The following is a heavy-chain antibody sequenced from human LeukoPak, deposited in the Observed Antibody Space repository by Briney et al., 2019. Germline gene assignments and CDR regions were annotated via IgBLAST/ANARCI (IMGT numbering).Heavy chain of an antibody. Sequence: GGSLRLSCAASGFTFSSYGMHWVRQAPGKGLEWVAFIRYDGSNKYYADSVKGRFTISRDNAKNSLYLQMDSLGPEDTAVYYCARDPYSGNYGNDYYYYMDVWGKGTTVTISS. J-gene: IGHJ6*03. D-gene: IGHD1-26*01. V-gene: IGHV3-30*02. CDR1: GFTFSSYG. CDR2: IRYDGSNK. CDR3: ARDPYSGNYGNDYYYYMDV.